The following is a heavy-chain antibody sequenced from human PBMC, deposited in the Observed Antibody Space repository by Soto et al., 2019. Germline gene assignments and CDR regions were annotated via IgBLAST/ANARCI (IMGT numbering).Heavy chain of an antibody. CDR3: ARDSLKPLYGMDV. CDR2: ISSSSSYI. Sequence: GGSLRLSCAASGFTFSSYSMSWVRQAPGKGLEWVSSISSSSSYIYYADSVKGRFTISRDNAKNSLYLQMNSLRAEDTAVYYCARDSLKPLYGMDVWGQGTTVTISS. J-gene: IGHJ6*02. V-gene: IGHV3-21*01. CDR1: GFTFSSYS.